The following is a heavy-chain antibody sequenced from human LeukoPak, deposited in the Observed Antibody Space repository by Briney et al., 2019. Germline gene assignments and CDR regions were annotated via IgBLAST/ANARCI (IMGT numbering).Heavy chain of an antibody. CDR2: IKQDGSQK. CDR3: ARDQDYYDSSGSEFDY. Sequence: GGSLRLSCAASGFTFSNYWMSWVRQAPGKGLEWLANIKQDGSQKYYVDSVKGRFTISRDNAKNSLYLQMNSLRAEDTAVYYCARDQDYYDSSGSEFDYWGQGTLVTVSS. CDR1: GFTFSNYW. V-gene: IGHV3-7*01. D-gene: IGHD3-22*01. J-gene: IGHJ4*02.